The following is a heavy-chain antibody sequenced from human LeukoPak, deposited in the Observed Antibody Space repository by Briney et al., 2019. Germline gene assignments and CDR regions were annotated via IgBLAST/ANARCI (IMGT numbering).Heavy chain of an antibody. CDR2: ISSSSSTI. J-gene: IGHJ6*03. Sequence: GGSLRLSCAASGFTFSSYEMNWVRQAPGKGLEWVSYISSSSSTIYYADSVKGRFTISRDNAKNSLYLQMNSLRAEDTAVYYCARRVDGSGRYRGYYYYYMDVWGKGTTVTISS. V-gene: IGHV3-48*01. CDR1: GFTFSSYE. CDR3: ARRVDGSGRYRGYYYYYMDV. D-gene: IGHD3-10*01.